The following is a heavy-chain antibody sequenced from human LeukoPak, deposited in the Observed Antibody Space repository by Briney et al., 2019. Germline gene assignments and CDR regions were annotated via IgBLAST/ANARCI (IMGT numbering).Heavy chain of an antibody. CDR1: GLTFSSYA. CDR3: ARDGALDAFDI. D-gene: IGHD3-16*01. V-gene: IGHV3-23*01. CDR2: ISGSGGST. Sequence: TGGSLRLSCAASGLTFSSYAISWVRRAPGKGLEWVSAISGSGGSTYHADSVKGRFTISRDNSKNTLYLQMNSLRAEDTAVYYCARDGALDAFDIWGQGTMVTVSS. J-gene: IGHJ3*02.